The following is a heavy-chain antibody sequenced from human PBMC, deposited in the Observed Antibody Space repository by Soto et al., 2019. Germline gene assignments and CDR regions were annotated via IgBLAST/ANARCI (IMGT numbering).Heavy chain of an antibody. CDR1: GGSFSGYY. Sequence: QVQLQQWGAGLLKPSETLSLTCAVYGGSFSGYYWSWIRQPPGKGLEWIGEINHSGSTNYNPSLKSRVTISVDTSKNQFSLKLSSVTAADTAVYYCARGHKAYYGSGSIRGVVGYWGQGTLVTASS. CDR3: ARGHKAYYGSGSIRGVVGY. D-gene: IGHD3-10*01. CDR2: INHSGST. J-gene: IGHJ4*02. V-gene: IGHV4-34*01.